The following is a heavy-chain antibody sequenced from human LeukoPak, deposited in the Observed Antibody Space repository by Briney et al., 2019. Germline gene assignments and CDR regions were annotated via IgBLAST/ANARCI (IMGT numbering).Heavy chain of an antibody. CDR3: AREYSGFDS. D-gene: IGHD6-13*01. CDR1: GDPISSNSNYK. V-gene: IGHV4-61*01. J-gene: IGHJ4*02. CDR2: IYYHGST. Sequence: SETLSLTCTVSGDPISSNSNYKWSWIRQPPGKGLEWIGYIYYHGSTNYNPSLKSRVTFSVDTSKNQFSLKLRSVTAADTAVYYCAREYSGFDSWGQGTLVTVSS.